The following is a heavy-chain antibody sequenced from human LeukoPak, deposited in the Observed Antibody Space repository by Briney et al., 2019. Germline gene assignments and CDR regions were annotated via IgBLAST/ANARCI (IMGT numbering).Heavy chain of an antibody. J-gene: IGHJ6*03. CDR1: GYTFTSYH. D-gene: IGHD3-9*01. Sequence: ASVRVSCKASGYTFTSYHMHWVRQAPGQGLEWMGIINPSGGSTSYAQKFQGRVTMTRDMSTSTVYMELSSLRSEDTAVYYCARFENYYYYMDVWGKGTTVTVSS. CDR2: INPSGGST. V-gene: IGHV1-46*01. CDR3: ARFENYYYYMDV.